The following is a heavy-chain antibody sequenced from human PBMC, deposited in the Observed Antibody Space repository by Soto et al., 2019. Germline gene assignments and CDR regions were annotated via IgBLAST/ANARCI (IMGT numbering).Heavy chain of an antibody. CDR1: GYTFTSYG. CDR3: ARECYYDSSGYDRGAFDI. D-gene: IGHD3-22*01. Sequence: ASVKVSCKASGYTFTSYGISWVRQAPGQGLEWTGWISAYNGNTNYAQKLQGRVTMTTDTSTSTAYMELRSLRSDDTAVYYCARECYYDSSGYDRGAFDIWGQGTMVAVSS. V-gene: IGHV1-18*01. CDR2: ISAYNGNT. J-gene: IGHJ3*02.